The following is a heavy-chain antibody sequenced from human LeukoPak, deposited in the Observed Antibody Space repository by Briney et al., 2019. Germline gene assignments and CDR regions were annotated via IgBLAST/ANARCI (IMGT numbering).Heavy chain of an antibody. Sequence: RSGGSLRLSCAASGFTFSSYGMHWVRQAPGKGLEWVAFIRYDGSNKYYADSVKGRFTISRDNSKNTLYLQMNSLRAEDTAVYYCARAHCSSTSCYRTGYWWFDPWGQGTLVTVSS. J-gene: IGHJ5*02. CDR1: GFTFSSYG. D-gene: IGHD2-2*01. V-gene: IGHV3-30*02. CDR3: ARAHCSSTSCYRTGYWWFDP. CDR2: IRYDGSNK.